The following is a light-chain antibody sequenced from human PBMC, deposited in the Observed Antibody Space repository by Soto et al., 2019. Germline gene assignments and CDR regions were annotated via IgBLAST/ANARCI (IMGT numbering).Light chain of an antibody. CDR1: QSITYW. J-gene: IGKJ2*01. V-gene: IGKV1-5*01. CDR2: DLF. Sequence: DIQRTQSPSSLSASVGDRVTITCRAIQSITYWLAWYQQKPGRAPKLLIYDLFNCKVGSHQGSAAVYLGQNSLTISSLQPDDYATYYFQQYHSFSFTFGQGNKLEIK. CDR3: QQYHSFSFT.